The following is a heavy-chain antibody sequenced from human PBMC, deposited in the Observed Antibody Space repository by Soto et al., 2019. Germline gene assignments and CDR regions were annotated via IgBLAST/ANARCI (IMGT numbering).Heavy chain of an antibody. CDR3: ARDQPGYSYGYGLGY. CDR2: INTDGSVA. Sequence: HPGGSLRLSCAASGLTFRSYWMHWVRQAPGKGLVWVSRINTDGSVAMYVDSVKGRFTISRDNAKNSLYLQMNSLRAEDTAVYYCARDQPGYSYGYGLGYWGQGTLVTVSS. V-gene: IGHV3-74*03. D-gene: IGHD5-18*01. J-gene: IGHJ4*02. CDR1: GLTFRSYW.